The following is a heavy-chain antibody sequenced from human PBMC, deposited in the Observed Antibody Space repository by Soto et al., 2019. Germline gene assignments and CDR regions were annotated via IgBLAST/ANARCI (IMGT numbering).Heavy chain of an antibody. V-gene: IGHV3-64D*06. D-gene: IGHD3-22*01. J-gene: IGHJ6*02. CDR2: ISSNGGST. CDR1: GFTFSSYA. CDR3: VKDTSYDSSGGESYYYGMDV. Sequence: TGGSLRLSCSASGFTFSSYAMHWVRQAPGKGLEYVSAISSNGGSTYYADSVKGRFTISRDNSKNTLYLQMSSLRAEDTAVYYCVKDTSYDSSGGESYYYGMDVWGQGTTVTVSS.